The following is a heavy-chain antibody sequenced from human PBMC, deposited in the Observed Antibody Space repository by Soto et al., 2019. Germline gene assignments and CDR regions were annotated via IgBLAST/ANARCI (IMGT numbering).Heavy chain of an antibody. CDR2: IHYSGST. D-gene: IGHD6-19*01. Sequence: PSETLSLTCTVSGGSISGSYWSWIRQTPGKVLEWVGYIHYSGSTNYNPSLKSRFTISRDNAKNSLYLQMNSLRAEDTAVYYCARAPYSSGPNYWGQGTLVTVSS. V-gene: IGHV4-59*12. CDR3: ARAPYSSGPNY. J-gene: IGHJ4*02. CDR1: GGSISGSY.